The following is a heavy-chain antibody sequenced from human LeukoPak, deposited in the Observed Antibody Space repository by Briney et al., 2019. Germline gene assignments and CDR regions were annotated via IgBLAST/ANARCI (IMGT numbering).Heavy chain of an antibody. CDR2: IYYSGST. V-gene: IGHV4-39*01. J-gene: IGHJ4*02. D-gene: IGHD3-9*01. CDR3: EGGIRDFDWLLSPPDY. CDR1: GGSSRSSSYY. Sequence: SETLSLTCTVSGGSSRSSSYYWGWIRQPPGKGLEWIGSIYYSGSTYYNPSLKSRVTISVDTSKNQFSLKLSSVTAADTVFYQAEGGIRDFDWLLSPPDYWGQGTLVTVSS.